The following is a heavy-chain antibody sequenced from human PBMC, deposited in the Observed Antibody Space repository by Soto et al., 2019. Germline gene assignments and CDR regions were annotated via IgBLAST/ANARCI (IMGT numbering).Heavy chain of an antibody. CDR3: ARVWERTVTTRNYFYGIDV. CDR2: ISGSGDST. D-gene: IGHD4-17*01. J-gene: IGHJ6*02. CDR1: GFTFYSYA. V-gene: IGHV3-23*01. Sequence: GGSLRISCAASGFTFYSYAMTWVRKAPGKALEWVSTISGSGDSTYYADSVKGRFSISRDNYKNTVSLQMNSLRAENTAVYFCARVWERTVTTRNYFYGIDVWGRGTTVTVSS.